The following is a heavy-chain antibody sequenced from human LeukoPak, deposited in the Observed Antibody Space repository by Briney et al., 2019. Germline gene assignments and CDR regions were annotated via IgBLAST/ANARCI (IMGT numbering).Heavy chain of an antibody. J-gene: IGHJ4*02. V-gene: IGHV3-48*01. Sequence: QPGGSLRLSCAASGFTFDDYGMSWVRQAPGKRLEWVSYISSSSSTIYYADSVKGRFTISRDNAKNSLYLQMNSLRAEDTAVYYCARNKDYWGQGTLVTVSS. D-gene: IGHD2/OR15-2a*01. CDR1: GFTFDDYG. CDR3: ARNKDY. CDR2: ISSSSSTI.